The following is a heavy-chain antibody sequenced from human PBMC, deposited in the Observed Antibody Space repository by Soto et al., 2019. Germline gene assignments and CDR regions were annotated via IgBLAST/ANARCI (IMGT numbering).Heavy chain of an antibody. J-gene: IGHJ6*02. CDR1: GFTFSSYA. CDR2: ISYDGSNK. V-gene: IGHV3-30*14. CDR3: ARRFYGMDV. Sequence: GGSLRLSCAASGFTFSSYAMHWVRQAPGKGLEWVSVISYDGSNKYYADSVRGRFSISRDNSKNTLYLQMDSLTAEDTAVYYCARRFYGMDVWGQGTTVTVSS.